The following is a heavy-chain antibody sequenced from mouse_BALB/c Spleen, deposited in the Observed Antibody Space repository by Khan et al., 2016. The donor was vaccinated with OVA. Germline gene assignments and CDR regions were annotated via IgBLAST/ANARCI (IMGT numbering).Heavy chain of an antibody. J-gene: IGHJ2*01. CDR1: GYTFTSYV. V-gene: IGHV1S136*01. CDR3: SRAVYYYGCADEGFAD. CDR2: ISPKNDGS. Sequence: EVQLQQSGPELVKPGASVKMSCKASGYTFTSYVMHWVKQKPGQGLEWIGYISPKNDGSKYNEKFRGKATLTSDKSSSTAYMELSSLTSEDSAVYYRSRAVYYYGCADEGFADWGQGTPVTVS. D-gene: IGHD1-1*01.